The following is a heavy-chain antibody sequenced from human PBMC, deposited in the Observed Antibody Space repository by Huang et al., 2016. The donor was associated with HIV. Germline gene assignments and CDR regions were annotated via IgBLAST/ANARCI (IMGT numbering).Heavy chain of an antibody. Sequence: QVQLEQWGARLLKPSETLSLTCAVYGESLSDFFWGWVRQPPGKGLEWIGESNQRGRTKYNPSLKSRVTIAVDTSKKQVSLKLKSVTAADTSMYYCARGRGSSWSLFDTWGQGSLVTVFS. D-gene: IGHD6-13*01. V-gene: IGHV4-34*02. CDR2: SNQRGRT. J-gene: IGHJ4*02. CDR3: ARGRGSSWSLFDT. CDR1: GESLSDFF.